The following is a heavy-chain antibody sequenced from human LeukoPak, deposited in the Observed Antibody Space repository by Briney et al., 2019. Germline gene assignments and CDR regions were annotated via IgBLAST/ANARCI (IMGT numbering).Heavy chain of an antibody. CDR1: GFTFSSYS. Sequence: GGSLRLSCAASGFTFSSYSMNWVRQAPGKGLEWVSYISSSGSTIYYADSVKGRFTISRDNAKNSLYLQMNSLRAEDTAVYYCAREGLRYFDWLEFDPWGQGTLVTVSS. J-gene: IGHJ5*02. D-gene: IGHD3-9*01. V-gene: IGHV3-48*04. CDR3: AREGLRYFDWLEFDP. CDR2: ISSSGSTI.